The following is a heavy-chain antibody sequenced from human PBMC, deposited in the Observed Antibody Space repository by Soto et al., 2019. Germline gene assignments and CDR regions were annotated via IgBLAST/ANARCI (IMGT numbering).Heavy chain of an antibody. D-gene: IGHD2-21*02. CDR1: EFTFSNYA. CDR3: AXXXXXTAXGMDV. CDR2: ISYGGGTT. V-gene: IGHV3-23*01. J-gene: IGHJ6*02. Sequence: GGSLRLSCAASEFTFSNYAMSWVRQAPGKGLEWVSAISYGGGTTYYADSVKGRFTISRDNSKNTLYLQMNSLRAEDTALYYCAXXXXXTAXGMDVWGQGXXVTXXS.